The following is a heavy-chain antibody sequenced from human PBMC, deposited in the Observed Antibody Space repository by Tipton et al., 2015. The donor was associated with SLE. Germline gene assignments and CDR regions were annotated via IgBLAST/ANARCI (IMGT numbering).Heavy chain of an antibody. CDR1: GYSISSGHY. Sequence: TLSLTCAVSGYSISSGHYWGWIRQPPGKGLEWIASISHSGNTYYNPSLKSRVSMSIDTPKNQFFLRLSSVTAADTAVYYCTRHDYDDNGYYMHYFDYWGQGTLVTVSS. J-gene: IGHJ4*02. D-gene: IGHD3-22*01. V-gene: IGHV4-38-2*01. CDR2: ISHSGNT. CDR3: TRHDYDDNGYYMHYFDY.